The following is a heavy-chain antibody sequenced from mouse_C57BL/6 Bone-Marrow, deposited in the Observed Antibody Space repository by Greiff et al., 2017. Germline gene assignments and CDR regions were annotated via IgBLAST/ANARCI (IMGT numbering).Heavy chain of an antibody. CDR2: IYPRSGNT. V-gene: IGHV1-81*01. CDR3: ARLEFDGSSGDWYFDV. Sequence: VQLVESGAELARPGASVTLSCKASGYTFTSYGISWVKQRTGQGLEWIGEIYPRSGNTYYNEKFKGKATLTVDTSSSTAYMELHSLTSEDSAVYFCARLEFDGSSGDWYFDVWGTGTTVTVSS. J-gene: IGHJ1*03. CDR1: GYTFTSYG. D-gene: IGHD1-1*01.